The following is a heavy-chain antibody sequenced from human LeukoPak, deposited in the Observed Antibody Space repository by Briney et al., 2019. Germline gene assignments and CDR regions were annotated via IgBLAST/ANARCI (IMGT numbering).Heavy chain of an antibody. Sequence: GGSLRLSCVASGFTFSSSSLHWVRQAPGKGLEWLSYISSNGGTIYYADSVKGRFTISRDNVNNSLHLEMSSLRSEDTAVYYCARLILTSDDAYWGQGTLVTVSS. CDR3: ARLILTSDDAY. CDR2: ISSNGGTI. J-gene: IGHJ4*02. CDR1: GFTFSSSS. D-gene: IGHD3-16*02. V-gene: IGHV3-48*01.